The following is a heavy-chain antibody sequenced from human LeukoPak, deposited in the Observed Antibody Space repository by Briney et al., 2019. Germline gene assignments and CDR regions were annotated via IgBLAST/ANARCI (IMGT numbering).Heavy chain of an antibody. CDR3: TTYGDYEGFDY. CDR1: GFTFSNAW. Sequence: GGSLRLSRAASGFTFSNAWMSWVRQAPGKGLEWVGRIKSKTDGGATDYAAPVKGRFTISRDDSKNTLYLQMNSLKTEDTAVYYCTTYGDYEGFDYWGQGTLVTVSS. D-gene: IGHD4-17*01. V-gene: IGHV3-15*01. CDR2: IKSKTDGGAT. J-gene: IGHJ4*02.